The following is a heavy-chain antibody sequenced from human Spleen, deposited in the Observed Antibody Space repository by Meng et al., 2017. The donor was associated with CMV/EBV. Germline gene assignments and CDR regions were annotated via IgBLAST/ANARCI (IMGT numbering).Heavy chain of an antibody. V-gene: IGHV3-23*01. D-gene: IGHD2-15*01. CDR1: GFTFSNYA. CDR3: ARGSVGLYYYYGMDV. CDR2: ISGSGSSA. J-gene: IGHJ6*02. Sequence: GGSLRLSCAASGFTFSNYAMSWVRQVPGKGLEWVSSISGSGSSAYYAASVKGRFTISRDNPKNTLNLEMNSLRAEDTAIYYCARGSVGLYYYYGMDVWGQGTTVTVSS.